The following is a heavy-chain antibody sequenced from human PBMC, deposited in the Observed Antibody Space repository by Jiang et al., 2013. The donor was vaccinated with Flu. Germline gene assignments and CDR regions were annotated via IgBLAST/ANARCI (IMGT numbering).Heavy chain of an antibody. CDR2: ISSSSTI. D-gene: IGHD4-17*01. CDR3: ARDGTDYGEEFDY. CDR1: GFTFSSYS. J-gene: IGHJ4*02. V-gene: IGHV3-48*01. Sequence: VQLLESGGGLVQPGGSLRLSCAASGFTFSSYSMNWVRQAPGKGLEWVSYISSSSTIYYADSVKGRFTISRDNAKNSLYLQMNSLRAEDTAVYYCARDGTDYGEEFDYVGPGEPWSTVS.